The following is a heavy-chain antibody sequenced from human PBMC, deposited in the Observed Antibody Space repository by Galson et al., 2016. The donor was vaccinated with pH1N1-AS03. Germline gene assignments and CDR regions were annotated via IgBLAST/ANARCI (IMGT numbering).Heavy chain of an antibody. V-gene: IGHV3-23*01. CDR1: GFTFSTYA. D-gene: IGHD1-26*01. Sequence: SLRLSCAVSGFTFSTYAMTWVRQAPGRGLEWVSSISGTGSNTFYEDSVKGRFTISRDSSKNTLYLQMNSLRPEDTAMYYCARDYIVGATRGAGTFDVWGQGTMVTVSS. CDR2: ISGTGSNT. J-gene: IGHJ3*01. CDR3: ARDYIVGATRGAGTFDV.